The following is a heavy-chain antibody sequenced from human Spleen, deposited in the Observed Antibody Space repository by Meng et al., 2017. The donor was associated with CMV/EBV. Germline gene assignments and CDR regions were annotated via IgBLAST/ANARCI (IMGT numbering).Heavy chain of an antibody. CDR1: GGSFSGYY. CDR3: ARVGDYGDFNFDY. D-gene: IGHD4-17*01. CDR2: INHSGST. Sequence: QVQLQQWGAGLLKPSETLSLTCAVYGGSFSGYYWSWIRQPPGKGLEWIGEINHSGSTNYNPSLKSRVTISVDTSKNQFSLKLSSVTAADTAVYYCARVGDYGDFNFDYWGQGTLVTVSS. J-gene: IGHJ4*02. V-gene: IGHV4-34*01.